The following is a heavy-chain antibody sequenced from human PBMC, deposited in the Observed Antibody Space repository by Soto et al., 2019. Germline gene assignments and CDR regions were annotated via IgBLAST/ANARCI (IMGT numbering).Heavy chain of an antibody. CDR3: TRGLYGSGTRSAFDI. J-gene: IGHJ3*02. D-gene: IGHD3-10*01. CDR2: INPSGGST. V-gene: IGHV1-46*03. Sequence: GPVKVSCKASGGTFSSYTISWVRQAPGQGLEWMGIINPSGGSTTYAQRFLGRVTMARDTSTSTVYMELSSLRSEDTAVYYCTRGLYGSGTRSAFDIWGQGTMVTVSS. CDR1: GGTFSSYT.